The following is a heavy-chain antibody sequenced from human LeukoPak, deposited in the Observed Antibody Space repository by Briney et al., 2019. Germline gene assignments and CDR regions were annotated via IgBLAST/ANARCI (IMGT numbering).Heavy chain of an antibody. CDR1: GGTFSSYA. Sequence: ASVKVSCKASGGTFSSYAISWVRQAPGQGLEWMGGIIPIFGTANYAQKFQGRVTITADKSTSTAYMELSSLRSEDTAVYYCARQTTYYYYYMDVWGKGTTVTVSS. D-gene: IGHD4-17*01. CDR3: ARQTTYYYYYMDV. CDR2: IIPIFGTA. J-gene: IGHJ6*03. V-gene: IGHV1-69*06.